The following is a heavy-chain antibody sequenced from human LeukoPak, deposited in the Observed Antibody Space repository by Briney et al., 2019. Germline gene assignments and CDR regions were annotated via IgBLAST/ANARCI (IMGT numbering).Heavy chain of an antibody. CDR2: ISYDGSNK. CDR1: GFTFSSYW. Sequence: PGGSLRLSCAASGFTFSSYWMHWVRQAPGKGLEWVAVISYDGSNKYYADSVKGRFTISRDNSKNTLYLQMNSLRAEDTAVYYCARDPGIAAAGTEGNWFDPWGQGTLVTVSS. V-gene: IGHV3-30-3*01. J-gene: IGHJ5*02. CDR3: ARDPGIAAAGTEGNWFDP. D-gene: IGHD6-13*01.